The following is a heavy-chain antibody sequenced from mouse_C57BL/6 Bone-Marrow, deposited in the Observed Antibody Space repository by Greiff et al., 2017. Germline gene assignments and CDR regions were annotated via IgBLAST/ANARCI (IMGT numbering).Heavy chain of an antibody. CDR3: ARWARYYDGDY. CDR1: GYTFTSYG. D-gene: IGHD1-1*01. CDR2: IYPRSGNT. V-gene: IGHV1-81*01. Sequence: QVQLQQSGAELARPGASVKLSCKASGYTFTSYGISWVKQRPGQGLEWIGEIYPRSGNTYYNEKFKGKATLTADQSSSTAYMELRSLTAEDSAVYVCARWARYYDGDYWGQGTPVTVSA. J-gene: IGHJ3*01.